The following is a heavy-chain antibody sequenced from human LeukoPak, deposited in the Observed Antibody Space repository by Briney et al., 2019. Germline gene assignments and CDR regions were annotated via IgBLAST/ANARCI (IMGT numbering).Heavy chain of an antibody. J-gene: IGHJ4*02. CDR2: FNSDGSST. CDR3: ARVGDYYGDYVRFDY. Sequence: GGSLRLSCAASGFTFSSYWMHWSGKAQGKGLVGFPRFNSDGSSTSYADSVKGRFTISRDNAKNTLYLQMNSLRAEDTAVYYCARVGDYYGDYVRFDYWGQGTLVTVSS. CDR1: GFTFSSYW. V-gene: IGHV3-74*01. D-gene: IGHD4-17*01.